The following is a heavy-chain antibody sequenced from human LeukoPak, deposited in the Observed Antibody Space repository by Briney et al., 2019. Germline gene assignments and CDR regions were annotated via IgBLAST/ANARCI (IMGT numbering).Heavy chain of an antibody. CDR2: IYSGGST. CDR3: ARARYCSSYSCYKDY. D-gene: IGHD2-2*02. Sequence: GGSLRLSCAASGVTFSSYSMSWVRQAPGKGLECVSVIYSGGSTYYADSVKGRFTISRDNSKNTLYLQMNSLRAEDTAVYYCARARYCSSYSCYKDYWGQGTLVTVSS. V-gene: IGHV3-66*01. CDR1: GVTFSSYS. J-gene: IGHJ4*02.